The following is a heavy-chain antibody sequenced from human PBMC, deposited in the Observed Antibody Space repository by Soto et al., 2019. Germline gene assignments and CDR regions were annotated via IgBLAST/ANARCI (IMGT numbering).Heavy chain of an antibody. CDR1: GGSVSSGSYY. CDR3: AGNYDYVWGSYRYGGSWFDP. CDR2: IYYSGST. V-gene: IGHV4-61*01. Sequence: PSETLSLTCTVSGGSVSSGSYYWSWIRQPPGKGLEWIGYIYYSGSTNYNPSLKSRVTISVDTSKNQFSLKLSSVTAADTAVYYCAGNYDYVWGSYRYGGSWFDPWGQGTLVTVSS. D-gene: IGHD3-16*02. J-gene: IGHJ5*02.